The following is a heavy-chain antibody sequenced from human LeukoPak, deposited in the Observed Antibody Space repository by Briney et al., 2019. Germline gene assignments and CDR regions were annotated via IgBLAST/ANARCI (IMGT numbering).Heavy chain of an antibody. CDR1: GGSISSYY. V-gene: IGHV4-59*01. Sequence: SETLSLTCTVPGGSISSYYWNWIRQPPGKGLEWIGYIYYSGSTNYNTNYNPSLKSRVTLSLDTSKNQFSLKVTSVTAADTAVYYCATLGFCTSGSCYDYYAMGVWGQGTTVTVSS. D-gene: IGHD2-15*01. CDR2: IYYSGSTNYNT. CDR3: ATLGFCTSGSCYDYYAMGV. J-gene: IGHJ6*02.